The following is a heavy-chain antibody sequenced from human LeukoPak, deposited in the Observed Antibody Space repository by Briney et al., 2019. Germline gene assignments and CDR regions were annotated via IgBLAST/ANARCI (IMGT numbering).Heavy chain of an antibody. Sequence: SETLSLTCTVSGAAVSSGNYYWSWIRQPPGKGREGIGYIYYSGSTNYNPSLKSRVTISVDTSKNQFSLKLSSVTAADTAVYYCARGLAAAGWLFDYWGQGTLVTVSS. CDR3: ARGLAAAGWLFDY. CDR2: IYYSGST. J-gene: IGHJ4*02. D-gene: IGHD6-13*01. V-gene: IGHV4-61*01. CDR1: GAAVSSGNYY.